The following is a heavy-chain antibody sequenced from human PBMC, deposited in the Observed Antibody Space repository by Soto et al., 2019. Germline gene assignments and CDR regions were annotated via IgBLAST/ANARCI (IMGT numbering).Heavy chain of an antibody. D-gene: IGHD4-17*01. Sequence: QVQLQESGPGLVKPSGTLSLTCAVSGGSISSSNWWSWDRQPPGKGLEWIGEIYHSGSTNYNPSLMSRVTISVDKAKNQFSLELSSVTAADTAVYYCARGEEYDYGDDTFDYWGQGTLVTVSS. V-gene: IGHV4-4*02. CDR3: ARGEEYDYGDDTFDY. CDR1: GGSISSSNW. CDR2: IYHSGST. J-gene: IGHJ4*02.